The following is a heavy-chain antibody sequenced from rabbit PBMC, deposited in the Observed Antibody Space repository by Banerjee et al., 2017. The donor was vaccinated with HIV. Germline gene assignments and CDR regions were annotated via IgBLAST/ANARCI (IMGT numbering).Heavy chain of an antibody. Sequence: QSLEESGGDLVKPGASLTLTCTASGFSFSSRYYMCWVRQAPGKGLEWIACIYAGGGASTYYASWAKGRFTISKTSSTTVTLQMTSLTAADTATYFCARDVDGGGYNLWGPGTLVT. D-gene: IGHD2-1*01. CDR2: IYAGGGAST. CDR1: GFSFSSRYY. J-gene: IGHJ4*01. CDR3: ARDVDGGGYNL. V-gene: IGHV1S40*01.